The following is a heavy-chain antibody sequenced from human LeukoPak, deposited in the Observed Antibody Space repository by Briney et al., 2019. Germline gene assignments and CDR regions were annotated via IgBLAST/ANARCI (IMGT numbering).Heavy chain of an antibody. J-gene: IGHJ4*02. CDR3: ARAPWYYYDSSGYYYFDY. CDR1: GGSVSSGTYY. D-gene: IGHD3-22*01. V-gene: IGHV4-61*01. Sequence: SETLSLTCTVSGGSVSSGTYYWSWIRQPPGKGLEWIGYIYYSGSTNYNPSLKSRVTVSVDTSKNQFSLKLSSVTAADTAVYYCARAPWYYYDSSGYYYFDYWGQGTLVTVSS. CDR2: IYYSGST.